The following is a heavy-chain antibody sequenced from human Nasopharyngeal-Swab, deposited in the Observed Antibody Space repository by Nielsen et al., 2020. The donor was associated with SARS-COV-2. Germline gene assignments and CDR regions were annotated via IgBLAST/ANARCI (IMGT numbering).Heavy chain of an antibody. CDR1: GGSFSGYY. D-gene: IGHD3-16*02. Sequence: SEILSLTCAVYGGSFSGYYWSWIRQPPGKGLEWIGSIYYSGRNYYNPSFKSRVTISVDTSKNQFSLKLSSVTAADTAVYYCARRGDYVWESYRLILAFDIWGQGTMVTVSS. V-gene: IGHV4-34*01. CDR3: ARRGDYVWESYRLILAFDI. J-gene: IGHJ3*02. CDR2: IYYSGRN.